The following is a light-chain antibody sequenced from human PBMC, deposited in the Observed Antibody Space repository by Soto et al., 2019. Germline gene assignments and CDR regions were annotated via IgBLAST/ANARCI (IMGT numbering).Light chain of an antibody. V-gene: IGLV2-14*01. CDR3: SSYTSSSTHV. CDR2: DVS. CDR1: SSDVGGYDY. Sequence: QSVLTQPASVSGSPGQSIAISCTGTSSDVGGYDYVSWYQQHPGKAPKLMISDVSNRPSGVSNRFSGSKSGNTASLTISGLQAEDVADYYCSSYTSSSTHVFGTGTKVTVL. J-gene: IGLJ1*01.